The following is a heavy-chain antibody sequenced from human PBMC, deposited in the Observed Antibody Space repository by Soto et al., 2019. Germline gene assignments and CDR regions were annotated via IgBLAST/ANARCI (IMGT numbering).Heavy chain of an antibody. CDR1: GDFLDDSRW. J-gene: IGHJ4*02. CDR2: IHHTGIT. D-gene: IGHD3-3*02. V-gene: IGHV4-4*02. CDR3: ASGAHHIWNG. Sequence: QVLLQESGPGLVSPSGTLSLTCTVSGDFLDDSRWWSWVRQPPGKGLEWIGEIHHTGITNYIPSLKSRVTMSVDNNKDQVSLEVYSVTAADTAVYYCASGAHHIWNGWGQGTLVTVSS.